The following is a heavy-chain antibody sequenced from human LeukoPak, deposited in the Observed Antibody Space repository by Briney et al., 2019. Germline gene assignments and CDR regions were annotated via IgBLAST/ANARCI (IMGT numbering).Heavy chain of an antibody. CDR1: GFTFSSYA. Sequence: PGGSLRLSCEASGFTFSSYAMSWVRQAPGKGLEWVSAISGSGGSTYYADSVKGRFTISRDNSVDTLYLQMNSLRADDTAVYYCAKDKSSGSYRGYFDCWGQGTLVTVSS. CDR2: ISGSGGST. J-gene: IGHJ4*02. CDR3: AKDKSSGSYRGYFDC. V-gene: IGHV3-23*01. D-gene: IGHD1-26*01.